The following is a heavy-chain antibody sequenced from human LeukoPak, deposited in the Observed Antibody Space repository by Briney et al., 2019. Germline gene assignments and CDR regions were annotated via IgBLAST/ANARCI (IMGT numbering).Heavy chain of an antibody. CDR1: DASGLTFSSYA. CDR3: ARGLPFYSSGWYFDY. Sequence: GGSLRLTCAASDASGLTFSSYAMNWVRQAPGKGLEWVSYISSSSSTTNYADSLKGRFTISRDNAKNSLYLQMNSLRDEDTAVYYCARGLPFYSSGWYFDYWGQGTLVTVSS. V-gene: IGHV3-48*02. J-gene: IGHJ4*02. CDR2: ISSSSSTT. D-gene: IGHD6-19*01.